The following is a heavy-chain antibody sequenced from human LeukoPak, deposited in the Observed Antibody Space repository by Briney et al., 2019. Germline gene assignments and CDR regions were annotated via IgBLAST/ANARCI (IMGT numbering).Heavy chain of an antibody. J-gene: IGHJ3*02. D-gene: IGHD2-15*01. Sequence: SETLSLTCAVYGGSFSGYYWSLIRQPPGKGLEWIGEINHSGSTNYNPSLKSRVTMSVDTSKNQFSLKLSSVTAADTAVYYCARGPGVVAATGPDAFDIWGQGTMVTVSS. CDR2: INHSGST. V-gene: IGHV4-34*01. CDR1: GGSFSGYY. CDR3: ARGPGVVAATGPDAFDI.